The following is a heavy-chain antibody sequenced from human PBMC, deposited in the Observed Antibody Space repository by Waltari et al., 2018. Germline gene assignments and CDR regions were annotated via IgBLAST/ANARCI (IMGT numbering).Heavy chain of an antibody. Sequence: QVQLQESGPGLVKPSETLSLTCTVSGGSISSYSWSWIRQPPGKGLEWIGYIYYSGSTNYNPSLKSRVTISVDTSKNQFSLKLSSVTAADTAVYYCARVKYSSGWSYYYYGMDVWGQGTTVTVSS. D-gene: IGHD6-19*01. CDR3: ARVKYSSGWSYYYYGMDV. J-gene: IGHJ6*02. CDR1: GGSISSYS. V-gene: IGHV4-59*01. CDR2: IYYSGST.